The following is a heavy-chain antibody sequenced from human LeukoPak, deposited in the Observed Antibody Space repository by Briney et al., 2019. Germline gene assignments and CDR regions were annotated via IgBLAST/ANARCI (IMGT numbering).Heavy chain of an antibody. Sequence: PSETLSLTCTVSGGSISSYYWSWIRQPPGKGLEWIGYIYYSGSTNYNPSLKSRVTISVDTSENQFSLKLSSVTAADTAVYYCARDSSGYLGWFDPWGQGTLVTVSS. D-gene: IGHD6-19*01. CDR2: IYYSGST. CDR3: ARDSSGYLGWFDP. CDR1: GGSISSYY. J-gene: IGHJ5*02. V-gene: IGHV4-59*01.